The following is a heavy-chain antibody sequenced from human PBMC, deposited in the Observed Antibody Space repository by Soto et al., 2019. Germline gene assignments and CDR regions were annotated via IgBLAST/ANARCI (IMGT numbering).Heavy chain of an antibody. Sequence: SETLSLTCTVSGGSISTDSHYWGWFRQPPGKGLEWIGNIYYSGTAYYTPSLKSRVAISVDTSKNQFSLKLSSVTAADTAVFYCARLSRRASVPGDYWGQGTLVTVSS. CDR3: ARLSRRASVPGDY. CDR1: GGSISTDSHY. J-gene: IGHJ4*02. D-gene: IGHD6-19*01. V-gene: IGHV4-39*01. CDR2: IYYSGTA.